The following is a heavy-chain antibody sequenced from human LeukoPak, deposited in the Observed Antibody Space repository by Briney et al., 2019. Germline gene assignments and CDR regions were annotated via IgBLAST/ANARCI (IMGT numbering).Heavy chain of an antibody. CDR3: AREFGYQLEDAFDI. V-gene: IGHV3-7*03. Sequence: GGSLRLSCAASGFTFSSYWMSWVRQAPGKGLEWVANIKQDGSEKYYVDSVKGRFTISRDNAKNSLYLQINSLRAEDTAVYYCAREFGYQLEDAFDIWGQGTMVTVSS. CDR2: IKQDGSEK. D-gene: IGHD2-2*01. J-gene: IGHJ3*02. CDR1: GFTFSSYW.